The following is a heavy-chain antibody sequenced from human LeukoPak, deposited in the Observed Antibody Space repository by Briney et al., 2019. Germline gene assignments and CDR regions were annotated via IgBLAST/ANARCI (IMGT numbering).Heavy chain of an antibody. V-gene: IGHV4-34*01. CDR3: ARVVRVWGAFDI. CDR2: INHSGST. Sequence: SETLSLTCAVYGGSFSGYYWSWIRQPPGKGLEWIGEINHSGSTNYNPSFKSRVTISVDTSKNQFSLKLSSVTAADTAVYYCARVVRVWGAFDIWGQGTMVTVSS. J-gene: IGHJ3*02. CDR1: GGSFSGYY. D-gene: IGHD3-16*01.